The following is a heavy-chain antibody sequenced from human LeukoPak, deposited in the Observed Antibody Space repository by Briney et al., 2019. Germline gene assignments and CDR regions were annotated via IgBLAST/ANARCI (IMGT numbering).Heavy chain of an antibody. J-gene: IGHJ4*02. V-gene: IGHV4-59*01. CDR2: IYYSGST. CDR3: ARGVTTHDY. Sequence: SETLSLTCTVSGGSISSYYWSWIRQSPGKGLEWIGYIYYSGSTNYNPSLKSRVTISVDTSKNQFSLKLSSVTAADTAVYYGARGVTTHDYWGQGTLVTVSS. D-gene: IGHD4-11*01. CDR1: GGSISSYY.